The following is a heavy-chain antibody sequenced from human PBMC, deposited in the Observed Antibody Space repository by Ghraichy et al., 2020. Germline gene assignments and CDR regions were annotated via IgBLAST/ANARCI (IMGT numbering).Heavy chain of an antibody. CDR2: FYISGST. Sequence: SETLSLTCTVSGGSISSYYWSWIRQPAGKGLEWIGRFYISGSTNYNPSLKSRVTMSVDTSKNQFSLELNSVTAADTAVYYCARDPGDSYGFYYFDYWGQGTLVTVSS. CDR3: ARDPGDSYGFYYFDY. J-gene: IGHJ4*02. V-gene: IGHV4-4*07. D-gene: IGHD5-18*01. CDR1: GGSISSYY.